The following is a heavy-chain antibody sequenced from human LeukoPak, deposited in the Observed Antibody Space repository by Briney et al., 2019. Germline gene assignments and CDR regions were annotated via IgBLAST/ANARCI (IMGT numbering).Heavy chain of an antibody. V-gene: IGHV3-23*01. Sequence: PGGSLRLSCAASGFTFSSYAMSWVRQAPGKGLEWVSAISGSGGSTYYADSVKGRFTISRDNSKNTLYLQMNSLRAEDTAVYYCAKDPTVTSIRGYFDYWGQGTLVTVSS. CDR2: ISGSGGST. CDR1: GFTFSSYA. D-gene: IGHD4-17*01. J-gene: IGHJ4*02. CDR3: AKDPTVTSIRGYFDY.